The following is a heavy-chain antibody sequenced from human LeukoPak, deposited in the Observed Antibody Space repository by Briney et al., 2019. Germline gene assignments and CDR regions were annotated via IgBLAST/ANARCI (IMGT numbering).Heavy chain of an antibody. CDR2: IYYSGST. Sequence: SETLSLTCTVSGYSISSGYYWGWIRQPPGKGLEWIGYIYYSGSTNYNPSLKSRVTISVDTSKNQFSLKLSSVTAADTAVYYCARDIYYGSGSYPYNWFDPWGQGTLVTVSS. J-gene: IGHJ5*02. V-gene: IGHV4-61*01. CDR3: ARDIYYGSGSYPYNWFDP. D-gene: IGHD3-10*01. CDR1: GYSISSGYY.